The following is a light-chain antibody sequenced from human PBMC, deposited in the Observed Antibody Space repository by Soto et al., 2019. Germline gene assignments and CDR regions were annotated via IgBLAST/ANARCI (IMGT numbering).Light chain of an antibody. J-gene: IGLJ2*01. CDR2: DNV. Sequence: QSVLTQPPSVSAAPGQKVTISCSGSSSNIENNYLSWYQHLPGTVPKLLIYDNVKRPSRIPDRFSGSKSGTSATLDITGLQTGDEADYYCATWDSSLSAVVFGGGTKVTVL. V-gene: IGLV1-51*01. CDR1: SSNIENNY. CDR3: ATWDSSLSAVV.